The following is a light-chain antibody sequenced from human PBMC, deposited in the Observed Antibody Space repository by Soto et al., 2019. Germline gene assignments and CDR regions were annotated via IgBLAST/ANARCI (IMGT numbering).Light chain of an antibody. V-gene: IGKV3-20*01. Sequence: IVLTQSPGTLSLSPGERATLSCRASQSFVGNYLAWYQQKPGQAPRLLIYGASSRVPGIPDRFSGGGSGTDFTLTISRLEPEDFAVYYCQQYNYSPWTYGQGTKVDI. CDR2: GAS. J-gene: IGKJ1*01. CDR1: QSFVGNY. CDR3: QQYNYSPWT.